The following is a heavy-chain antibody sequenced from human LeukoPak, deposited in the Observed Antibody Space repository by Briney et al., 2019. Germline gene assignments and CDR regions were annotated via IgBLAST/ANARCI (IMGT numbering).Heavy chain of an antibody. CDR3: ARAARIVGAPGNWFDP. CDR1: GGSISSHY. CDR2: IYYSGST. V-gene: IGHV4-59*11. Sequence: PSKTLSLTCSVSGGSISSHYWSWIRQPPGKGLEWIGYIYYSGSTNYNPSLKSRVTISVDTSKNQFSLKLSSVTAADTAVYYCARAARIVGAPGNWFDPWGQGTLVTVSS. D-gene: IGHD1-26*01. J-gene: IGHJ5*02.